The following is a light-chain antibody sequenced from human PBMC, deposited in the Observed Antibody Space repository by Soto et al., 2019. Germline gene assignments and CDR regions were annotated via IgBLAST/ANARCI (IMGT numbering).Light chain of an antibody. J-gene: IGKJ1*01. CDR2: KAS. CDR3: QQYNSPPWT. V-gene: IGKV1-5*03. Sequence: DIPMTQSPSTLSASVGDRVTITCRASQSISSWLAWYQQKPGKATKLLIYKASSLESGVPSRFSGSGSGTEFTLTISSLQPDDFATYYCQQYNSPPWTFGQGTKVEIK. CDR1: QSISSW.